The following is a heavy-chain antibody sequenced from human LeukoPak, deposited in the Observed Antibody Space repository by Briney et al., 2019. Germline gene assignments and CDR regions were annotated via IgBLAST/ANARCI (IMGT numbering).Heavy chain of an antibody. CDR2: ISSSSSTI. J-gene: IGHJ4*02. Sequence: PGGSLRLSCAASGFTFSSYSMNWVRQAPGKGLEWVSYISSSSSTIYYADSVKGRFTISRDNAKNSLYLQMNSLRAEDTAVYYCAREGSPRDFWSGYHSWEFDYWGQGTLVTVSS. V-gene: IGHV3-48*04. CDR1: GFTFSSYS. D-gene: IGHD3-3*01. CDR3: AREGSPRDFWSGYHSWEFDY.